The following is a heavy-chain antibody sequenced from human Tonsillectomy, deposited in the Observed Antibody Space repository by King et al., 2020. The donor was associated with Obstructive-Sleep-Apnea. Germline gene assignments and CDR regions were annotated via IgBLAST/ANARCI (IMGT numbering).Heavy chain of an antibody. CDR3: AKDITLSGSD. D-gene: IGHD1-14*01. Sequence: VQLVESGGGLVQPGRSLRLSCAASGFTFDDYAMHWVRQAPGKGLEWVSGISWNSVSIGYADSVKGRFTISRDNAKNSLYLQMNSLRADDTALYYCAKDITLSGSDWGQGTLVTVSS. CDR2: ISWNSVSI. J-gene: IGHJ4*02. CDR1: GFTFDDYA. V-gene: IGHV3-9*01.